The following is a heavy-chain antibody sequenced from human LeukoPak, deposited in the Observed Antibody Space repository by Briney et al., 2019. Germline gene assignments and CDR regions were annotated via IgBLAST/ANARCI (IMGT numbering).Heavy chain of an antibody. D-gene: IGHD3-16*01. CDR2: VDAGATST. CDR3: ARVNTNYYVPVNYGMDV. J-gene: IGHJ6*02. V-gene: IGHV3-48*03. CDR1: GFPVNKYE. Sequence: PGGSLRLSCAASGFPVNKYEIHWVRQAPGKGLEWISYVDAGATSTNYADSVWGRFTLSRDNSQNTLYLQMNSLRAEDTAVYYCARVNTNYYVPVNYGMDVWGQGTTVTVSS.